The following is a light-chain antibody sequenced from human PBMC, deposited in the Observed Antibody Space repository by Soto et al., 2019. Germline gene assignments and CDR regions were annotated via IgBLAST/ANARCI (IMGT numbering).Light chain of an antibody. CDR1: QSVSSSY. V-gene: IGKV3-20*01. CDR3: QQYGRT. J-gene: IGKJ1*01. CDR2: GAS. Sequence: EVVLTQSPGTLSLSPGERATLSCRASQSVSSSYLAWYQQKPSQAPRLLIYGASSRATGIPDRFSGSGSGTDFTLTISRLEPEDFAVYYCQQYGRTFGQGTKV.